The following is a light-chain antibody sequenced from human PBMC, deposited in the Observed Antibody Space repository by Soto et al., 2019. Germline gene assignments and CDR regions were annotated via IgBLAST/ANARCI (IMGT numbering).Light chain of an antibody. CDR1: QSLSNY. CDR2: DAS. J-gene: IGKJ2*01. V-gene: IGKV3-11*01. CDR3: QQLSNCLI. Sequence: EIVLTQSPATLSLSPGERATLSCKASQSLSNYLAWYQHKPGQAPRLLIYDASNRAPGIPARFSGSGSGTDFTLPNGSLGPEDFAVYYCQQLSNCLIFGRGTKLEI.